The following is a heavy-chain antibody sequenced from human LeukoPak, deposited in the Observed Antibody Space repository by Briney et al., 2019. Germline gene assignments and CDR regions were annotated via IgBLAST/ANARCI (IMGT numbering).Heavy chain of an antibody. Sequence: GGSLRLSCAASGFTFSSYSMNWVRQAPGKGLEWVSYISSSSSTIYYADSVKGRITISRGNAKNSLYLQMNSLRAEDTAVYYCARGSTVVTPDSNYFDYWGQGTLVTVSS. CDR1: GFTFSSYS. CDR3: ARGSTVVTPDSNYFDY. J-gene: IGHJ4*02. V-gene: IGHV3-48*04. D-gene: IGHD4-23*01. CDR2: ISSSSSTI.